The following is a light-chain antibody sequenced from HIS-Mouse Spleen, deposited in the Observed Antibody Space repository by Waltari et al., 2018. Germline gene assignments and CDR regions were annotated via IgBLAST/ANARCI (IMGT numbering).Light chain of an antibody. CDR1: SSNIGNNY. CDR3: GTWDSSLSVYV. V-gene: IGLV1-51*01. J-gene: IGLJ1*01. Sequence: QSVLTQPPSVSAAPGQKVTISCSGSSSNIGNNYVSWYQQLPGTAPKLLIYDNNKRPSGITDRCSGSKSGTSATLGITGLQTGDEADYYCGTWDSSLSVYVIGTGTKVTVL. CDR2: DNN.